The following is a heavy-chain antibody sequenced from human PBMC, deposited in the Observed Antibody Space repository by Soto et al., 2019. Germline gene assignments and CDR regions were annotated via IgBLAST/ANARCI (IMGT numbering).Heavy chain of an antibody. D-gene: IGHD3-22*01. CDR2: IIPIFGTA. Sequence: QVQLVQSGAEVKKPGSSVKVSCKASGGTFSSYAITWVRQAPGQGLEWMGGIIPIFGTANYAQKFQGRVTITADESTSTAYMELTSLRSEDTAVYYCATEGDGSGSYYYGMDVWGQGTTVTVSS. J-gene: IGHJ6*02. CDR1: GGTFSSYA. CDR3: ATEGDGSGSYYYGMDV. V-gene: IGHV1-69*12.